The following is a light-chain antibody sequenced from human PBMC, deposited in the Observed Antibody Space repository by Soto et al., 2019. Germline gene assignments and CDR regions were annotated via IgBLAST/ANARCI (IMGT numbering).Light chain of an antibody. Sequence: EIVLTQSPGTLSLSPGETAALSCRASQSVSSRYLAWYQQKSGQAPRLLIYATSSRATDIPDRFIGYGSGTDFTLTISGLEPEDFAVYYCQQYGSSLSKFGQGTKVDIK. CDR2: ATS. J-gene: IGKJ1*01. V-gene: IGKV3-20*01. CDR1: QSVSSRY. CDR3: QQYGSSLSK.